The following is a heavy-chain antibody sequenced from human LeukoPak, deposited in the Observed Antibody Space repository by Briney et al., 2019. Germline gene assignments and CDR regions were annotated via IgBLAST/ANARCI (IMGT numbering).Heavy chain of an antibody. CDR3: VRERFHGSGAPKFDF. V-gene: IGHV3-74*01. CDR2: INHDGSST. J-gene: IGHJ4*02. D-gene: IGHD3-10*01. CDR1: GFTFSTFW. Sequence: PGGSLRLSCATSGFTFSTFWMHWVRRAPGKGLVWVSRINHDGSSTNYADSVKGRFTISRDNAKNSLHLQVNSLRAEDTAVYYCVRERFHGSGAPKFDFWGQGTLVTVSS.